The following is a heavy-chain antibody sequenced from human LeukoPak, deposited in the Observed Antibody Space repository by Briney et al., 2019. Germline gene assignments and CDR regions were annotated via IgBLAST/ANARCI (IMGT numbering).Heavy chain of an antibody. D-gene: IGHD3-22*01. CDR1: GFTFSSYS. CDR3: ARDRKYDSSGYYHY. Sequence: GGSLRLSCAASGFTFSSYSMNWVRQAPGKGLKWVSSISSSSSYIYYADSVKGRFTISRDNAKNSLYLQMNGLRAEDTAVYYCARDRKYDSSGYYHYWGQGTLVTVSS. V-gene: IGHV3-21*01. J-gene: IGHJ4*02. CDR2: ISSSSSYI.